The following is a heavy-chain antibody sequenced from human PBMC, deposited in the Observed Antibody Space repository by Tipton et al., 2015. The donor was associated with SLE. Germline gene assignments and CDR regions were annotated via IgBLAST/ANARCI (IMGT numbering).Heavy chain of an antibody. CDR2: IFYYGNT. CDR3: ARLRPPAVHCAHGVCAPAPTY. Sequence: GLVKPSETLSLTCTVSGGSINSPGHYWGWIRQPPGKGLQWIGNIFYYGNTYYSPSLKSRVTISVDTSQNQFSLRLSSVTAADTAVYYCARLRPPAVHCAHGVCAPAPTYWGQGALVTVSS. J-gene: IGHJ4*02. CDR1: GGSINSPGHY. D-gene: IGHD2-8*01. V-gene: IGHV4-39*01.